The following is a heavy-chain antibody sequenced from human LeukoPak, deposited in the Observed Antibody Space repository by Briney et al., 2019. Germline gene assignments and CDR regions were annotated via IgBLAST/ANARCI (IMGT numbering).Heavy chain of an antibody. D-gene: IGHD6-13*01. CDR3: ARLPGYSSSWYDWYFDL. V-gene: IGHV3-66*04. CDR2: IYSGGNT. Sequence: GGSLRLSCAASGITVSGNYMAWVRQAPGKGLEWASVIYSGGNTYHADSVKGRFSISRDNSKNTVYLQMNSLRAEDTAVYYCARLPGYSSSWYDWYFDLWGRGTLVTVSS. CDR1: GITVSGNY. J-gene: IGHJ2*01.